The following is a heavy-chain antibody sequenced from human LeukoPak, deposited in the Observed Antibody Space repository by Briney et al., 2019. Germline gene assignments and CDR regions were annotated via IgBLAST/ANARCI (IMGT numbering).Heavy chain of an antibody. CDR3: ATLVNDGLHI. V-gene: IGHV4-59*01. CDR2: IYYSGST. D-gene: IGHD3-16*02. J-gene: IGHJ3*02. Sequence: PSETLSLTCTVSGGSLSSNYWSWIRQPPGQGLEWVGYIYYSGSTHYNPSLRSRVTIAVDTSKKQFSLNLSSVTAADTSVYYCATLVNDGLHIWGQGTVVTVSS. CDR1: GGSLSSNY.